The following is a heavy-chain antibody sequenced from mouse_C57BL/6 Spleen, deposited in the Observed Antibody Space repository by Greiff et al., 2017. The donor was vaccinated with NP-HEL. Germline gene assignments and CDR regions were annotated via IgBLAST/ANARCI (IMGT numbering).Heavy chain of an antibody. CDR3: ARRIYYDYAWFAY. CDR2: IYPRDGST. CDR1: GYTFTDHT. J-gene: IGHJ3*01. V-gene: IGHV1-78*01. D-gene: IGHD2-4*01. Sequence: VQLQQSDAELVKPGASVKISCKVSGYTFTDHTIHWMKQRPEQGLEWIGYIYPRDGSTKYNEKFKGKATLTADKSSSTAYIQLNSLTSEDSAVYFCARRIYYDYAWFAYWGQGTLVTVSA.